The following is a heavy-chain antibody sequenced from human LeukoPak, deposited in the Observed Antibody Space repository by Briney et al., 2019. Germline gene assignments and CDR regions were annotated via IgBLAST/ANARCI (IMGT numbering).Heavy chain of an antibody. Sequence: GGSLRLSCAASGFTFSSYWMSWVRQAPGKGLEWVANIKQDGSEKYYVDSVKGRFTISRDNAKNSLYLQMNSLRAEDTAVYYCARDIKGYCSSTSCRGVYDYWGQGTLVTVSS. CDR3: ARDIKGYCSSTSCRGVYDY. CDR2: IKQDGSEK. V-gene: IGHV3-7*01. D-gene: IGHD2-2*01. CDR1: GFTFSSYW. J-gene: IGHJ4*02.